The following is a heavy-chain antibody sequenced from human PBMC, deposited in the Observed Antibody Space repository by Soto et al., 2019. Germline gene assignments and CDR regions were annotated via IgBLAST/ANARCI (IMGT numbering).Heavy chain of an antibody. CDR1: GYTFINYY. CDR2: INPNGGST. D-gene: IGHD6-19*01. Sequence: QVQLVQSGAEVKKPGASVKVSCKASGYTFINYYMHWVRQAPGQGLEWMGIINPNGGSTTYAQKFEGRVTLTRDTYTNTVNMELSSLRSEDTAVYYCAREKWLVRRNDTFDIWGQGTMVTVSS. V-gene: IGHV1-46*01. CDR3: AREKWLVRRNDTFDI. J-gene: IGHJ3*02.